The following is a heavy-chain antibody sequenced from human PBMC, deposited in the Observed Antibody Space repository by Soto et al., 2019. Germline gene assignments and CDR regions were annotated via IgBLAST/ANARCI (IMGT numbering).Heavy chain of an antibody. CDR1: GFKFNSYG. CDR2: ISYDGSDT. Sequence: QEQLVQSGGGVVQPGRSLRLSCAASGFKFNSYGMHWVRQAPGKGLEWVAVISYDGSDTSYGDSVKGRFTTSRDNSKNTLHLQMSSLRLDDTAVYYCARDRFGGTEGTNWLDPWGQGSLVTVSS. CDR3: ARDRFGGTEGTNWLDP. D-gene: IGHD3-10*01. J-gene: IGHJ5*02. V-gene: IGHV3-33*01.